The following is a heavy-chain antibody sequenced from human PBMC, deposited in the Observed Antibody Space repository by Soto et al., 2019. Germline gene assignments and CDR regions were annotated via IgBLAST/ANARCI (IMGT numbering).Heavy chain of an antibody. Sequence: GASVKVSCKTSGGSFRRYAVSWVRQAPGQGLEWMGGIIPILGSANYAQKFQDRVTIIADESTSTTYMELSSLRFEDAAVYYCASRERVDAFDIWGQGTMVTVSS. CDR1: GGSFRRYA. CDR3: ASRERVDAFDI. CDR2: IIPILGSA. J-gene: IGHJ3*02. V-gene: IGHV1-69*13. D-gene: IGHD1-26*01.